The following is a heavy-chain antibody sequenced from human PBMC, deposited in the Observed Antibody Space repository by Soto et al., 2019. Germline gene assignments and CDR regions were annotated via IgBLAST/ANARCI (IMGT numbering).Heavy chain of an antibody. Sequence: EVQLVESGGGLVKPGGSLRLSCEASGFTFRSSSMNWVRQAPGKGLEWVSSISTTSSYIYYGDSVKGRFTISRDNAKNSLSLQMNSLRAEDTAIYYCAREGDDYGDYKRAFDIWGQGTTVTVSS. CDR2: ISTTSSYI. D-gene: IGHD4-17*01. J-gene: IGHJ3*02. CDR3: AREGDDYGDYKRAFDI. V-gene: IGHV3-21*01. CDR1: GFTFRSSS.